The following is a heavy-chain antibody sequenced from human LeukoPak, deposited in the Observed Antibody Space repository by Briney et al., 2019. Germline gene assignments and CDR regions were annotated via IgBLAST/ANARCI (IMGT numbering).Heavy chain of an antibody. D-gene: IGHD2-8*02. V-gene: IGHV1-2*02. CDR3: ARQNTGQLDY. CDR1: GYTFTDYY. Sequence: ASVKVSCKASGYTFTDYYMHWVRQAPGQGLEWMGWINAKSGDTKYAQKFQARVTMTRDTPITTTYMEVSRLSSDDTAVYYCARQNTGQLDYWGQGTLVTVSS. J-gene: IGHJ4*02. CDR2: INAKSGDT.